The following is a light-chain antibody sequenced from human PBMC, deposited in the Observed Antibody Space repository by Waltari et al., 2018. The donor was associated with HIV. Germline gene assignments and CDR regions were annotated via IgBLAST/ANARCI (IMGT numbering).Light chain of an antibody. J-gene: IGLJ3*02. CDR1: STNIGSHS. V-gene: IGLV1-47*01. CDR3: ATWDDSLSGLWV. CDR2: QTK. Sequence: QSVLTQPPSESGTPGQRVTISCSGSSTNIGSHSVYWCQPLPGTANKLLMYQTKHRPSVVPYRFAGSKSGTSASLAISGLRSEDEADYYCATWDDSLSGLWVFGGGTKLTVL.